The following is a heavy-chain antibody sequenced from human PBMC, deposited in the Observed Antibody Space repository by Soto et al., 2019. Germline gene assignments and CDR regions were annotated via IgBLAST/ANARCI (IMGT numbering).Heavy chain of an antibody. CDR1: GDSVNSGSYF. CDR3: VRTNNKGQWAAWY. Sequence: PSETLSLTCIVSGDSVNSGSYFWCWIRQPPGKRLEWIGHIYNNDNTYNPSLKSRVTISVDTSKNQFSLKLNSVTAADTAVYYCVRTNNKGQWAAWYWGQGALVTVSS. D-gene: IGHD2-15*01. J-gene: IGHJ4*02. V-gene: IGHV4-61*01. CDR2: IYNNDN.